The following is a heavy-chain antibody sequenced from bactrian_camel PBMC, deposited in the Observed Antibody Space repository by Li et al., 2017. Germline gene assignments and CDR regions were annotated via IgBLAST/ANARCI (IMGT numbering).Heavy chain of an antibody. D-gene: IGHD1*01. V-gene: IGHV3S53*01. Sequence: HVQLVESGGDSVQAGGSLRLSCAAPEYIFSGSSMAWFRQAPGKECEGVAAIDSAGRTSYADSVKGRFPISKDNAVNGLTLYLQIDDLKPEDTAMFYCVGDLDMSWVSAGRFADCALYDRLGPGDPGHRL. CDR1: EYIFSGSS. CDR3: VGDLDMSWVSAGRFADCALYDR. CDR2: IDSAGRT. J-gene: IGHJ4*01.